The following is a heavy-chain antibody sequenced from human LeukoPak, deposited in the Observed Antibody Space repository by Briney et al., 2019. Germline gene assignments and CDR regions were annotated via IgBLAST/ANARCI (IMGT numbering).Heavy chain of an antibody. J-gene: IGHJ4*02. CDR1: GYTFTGYY. CDR3: ASGEDYYGSGSLDY. CDR2: INPNSGGT. D-gene: IGHD3-10*01. V-gene: IGHV1-2*04. Sequence: ASVKDSCKASGYTFTGYYMHWVRQAPGQGLEWMGWINPNSGGTNYAQKFPGWVTMTRDTSISTAYMELSRLRSDDTAVYYCASGEDYYGSGSLDYWGQGTLVTVSS.